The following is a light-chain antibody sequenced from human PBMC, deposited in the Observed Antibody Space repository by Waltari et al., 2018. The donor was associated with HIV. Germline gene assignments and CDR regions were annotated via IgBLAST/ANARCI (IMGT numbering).Light chain of an antibody. CDR2: EVI. CDR3: GSFVGSNSHYV. CDR1: NSDVGGYNY. Sequence: QSALTQPPSASGSPGQSVTISCTGTNSDVGGYNYVSWYQQRPGKAPKLMIFEVIKRPSGVPDRSSGSKSGNPASLTVSGLQADDEADYYCGSFVGSNSHYVFGTGTKVTVL. V-gene: IGLV2-8*01. J-gene: IGLJ1*01.